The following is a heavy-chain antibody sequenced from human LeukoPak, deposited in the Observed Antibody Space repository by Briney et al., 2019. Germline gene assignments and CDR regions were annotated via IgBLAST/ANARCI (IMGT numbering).Heavy chain of an antibody. D-gene: IGHD3-10*01. Sequence: GGSLRLSCAASGFTFSNSAMHWVRQAPGKGLERVAVISYDGSNKYYADSVKGRFTISRDDSKNTFNLQMNSLRAEDTAVYYCAKDRVQWFGESNHFDYWGQGTLVTVSA. V-gene: IGHV3-30*18. J-gene: IGHJ4*02. CDR3: AKDRVQWFGESNHFDY. CDR2: ISYDGSNK. CDR1: GFTFSNSA.